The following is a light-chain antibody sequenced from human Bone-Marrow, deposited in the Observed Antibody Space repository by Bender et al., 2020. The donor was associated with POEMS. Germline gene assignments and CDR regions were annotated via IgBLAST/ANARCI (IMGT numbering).Light chain of an antibody. J-gene: IGLJ2*01. Sequence: QSALTQPRSVSGSPGQSVTISCTGTSSDVGGYNYVSWYQHHPGKDPKLMIYDVSKRPSGVPDRFSGSKSGNTASLTISGLQAEDEADYYCCSYAGSSTFVVFGGGTKLTVL. CDR1: SSDVGGYNY. CDR2: DVS. CDR3: CSYAGSSTFVV. V-gene: IGLV2-11*01.